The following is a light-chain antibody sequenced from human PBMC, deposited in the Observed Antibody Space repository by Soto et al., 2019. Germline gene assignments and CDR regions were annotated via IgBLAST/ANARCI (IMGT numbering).Light chain of an antibody. CDR3: QQYHKWTKT. CDR2: GVS. CDR1: QSVGSN. V-gene: IGKV3-15*01. J-gene: IGKJ1*01. Sequence: EIVMTQSPATLSVSPGERATLSCRASQSVGSNFAWYQQKPGQAPRLLIYGVSTRATGVPARISGSGSGTELTINISRLKYKDSGVYYCQQYHKWTKTLGKGTKV.